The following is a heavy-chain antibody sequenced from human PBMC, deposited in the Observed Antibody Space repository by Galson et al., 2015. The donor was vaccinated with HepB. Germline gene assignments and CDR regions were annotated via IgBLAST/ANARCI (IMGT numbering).Heavy chain of an antibody. CDR1: GYTFTSYA. D-gene: IGHD6-19*01. CDR3: ARSSDSSGQGAFDI. V-gene: IGHV1-3*01. CDR2: INAGNGNT. Sequence: SVKVSCKASGYTFTSYAMHWVRQAPGQRLEWMGWINAGNGNTKYSQKFQGRVTITRDTSASTAYMELSSLRSEDTAVYYCARSSDSSGQGAFDIWGQGTMVTVSS. J-gene: IGHJ3*02.